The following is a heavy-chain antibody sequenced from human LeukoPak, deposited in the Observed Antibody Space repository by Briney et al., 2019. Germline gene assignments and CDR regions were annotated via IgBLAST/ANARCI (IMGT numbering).Heavy chain of an antibody. CDR2: ISYDGSNK. J-gene: IGHJ3*02. D-gene: IGHD1-1*01. CDR3: AKPTSRTDAFDI. V-gene: IGHV3-30*18. CDR1: GFTFSSYG. Sequence: ERSLRLSCAASGFTFSSYGMHWVRQAPGKGPEWVAVISYDGSNKYYADSVKGRFTISRDNSKNTLYLQMNSLRAEDTAVYYCAKPTSRTDAFDIWGQGTMVTVSS.